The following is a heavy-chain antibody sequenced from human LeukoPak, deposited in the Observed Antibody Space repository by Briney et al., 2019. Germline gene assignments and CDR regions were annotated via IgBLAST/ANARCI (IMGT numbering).Heavy chain of an antibody. CDR3: ARGPGLRGDSSGWYGRAYYPYYYYGMDV. CDR1: GYTFTGYY. Sequence: ASVKVSCKASGYTFTGYYMHWVRQAPGQGLEWMGWISPYSGGTNYAQEFQGRVTMTRDTSISTAYMELSRLTSDDTAVYYCARGPGLRGDSSGWYGRAYYPYYYYGMDVWGQGTTVTVSS. V-gene: IGHV1-2*02. CDR2: ISPYSGGT. D-gene: IGHD6-19*01. J-gene: IGHJ6*02.